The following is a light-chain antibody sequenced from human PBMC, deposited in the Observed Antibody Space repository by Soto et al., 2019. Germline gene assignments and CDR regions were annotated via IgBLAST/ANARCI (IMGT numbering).Light chain of an antibody. J-gene: IGLJ1*01. Sequence: QSALTQPPSASGSPGQSVTISCTGTSSDIGGYNSVSWYQQHPGKAPRLMIYKGTQRPSGVSNRFSGSTSGNAASLTISGLQAGDEADYFCCSSAPESTYVFGTGTQLTVL. CDR3: CSSAPESTYV. CDR1: SSDIGGYNS. CDR2: KGT. V-gene: IGLV2-8*01.